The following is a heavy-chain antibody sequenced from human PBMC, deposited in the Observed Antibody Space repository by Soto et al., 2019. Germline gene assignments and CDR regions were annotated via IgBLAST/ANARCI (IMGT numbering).Heavy chain of an antibody. CDR1: EFTFRSYA. Sequence: GGSRRLSSATSEFTFRSYAMQCVRQAPGQGLEGVAAISYDGSNKYYADSVKGRFTISRDNSKNTLYLQMNSLRAEDTAVYYCARDNGPHTIAARPYYFDYWGQGTLVTVSS. V-gene: IGHV3-30-3*01. D-gene: IGHD6-6*01. J-gene: IGHJ4*02. CDR2: ISYDGSNK. CDR3: ARDNGPHTIAARPYYFDY.